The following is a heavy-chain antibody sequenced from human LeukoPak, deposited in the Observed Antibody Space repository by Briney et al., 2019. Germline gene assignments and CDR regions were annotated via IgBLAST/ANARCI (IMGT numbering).Heavy chain of an antibody. CDR1: GGSISSYY. J-gene: IGHJ4*02. CDR3: ARGGVHRLAY. CDR2: IYYSGST. Sequence: PSETLSLTCTVSGGSISSYYWSWIRQPPGKGLEWIGYIYYSGSTNYNPSLKSRVTISVDTSKNQFSLKLSSVTAADTAVYYCARGGVHRLAYWGQGTLVTVSS. V-gene: IGHV4-59*12. D-gene: IGHD3-10*01.